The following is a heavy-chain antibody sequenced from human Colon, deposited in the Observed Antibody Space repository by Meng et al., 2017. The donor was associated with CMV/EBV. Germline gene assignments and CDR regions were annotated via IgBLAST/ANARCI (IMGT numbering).Heavy chain of an antibody. D-gene: IGHD3-3*01. V-gene: IGHV3-74*01. CDR3: ARVEWTPDYYFDY. CDR2: LNPFGSGI. J-gene: IGHJ4*02. CDR1: GFTFSEYW. Sequence: GESLKISCAASGFTFSEYWMHWVRQVPGKGLVWVSRLNPFGSGISYADYVKGRFIISRDNAGSTLYLQMNGLRADDTAIYYCARVEWTPDYYFDYWGQGTLVTVSS.